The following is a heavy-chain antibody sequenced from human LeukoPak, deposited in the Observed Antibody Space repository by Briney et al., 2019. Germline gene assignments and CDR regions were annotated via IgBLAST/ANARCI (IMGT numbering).Heavy chain of an antibody. CDR3: ARAAATGTTGIWWFDP. Sequence: SETLSLTCAVYGGSFSGYYWSWIRQPPGKGLEWIGEINHSGSTNYNPSLKSRVTISVDRSKNQFSLKLSSVTAADTAVYYCARAAATGTTGIWWFDPWGQGTLVTVSS. D-gene: IGHD1-1*01. V-gene: IGHV4-34*01. CDR2: INHSGST. CDR1: GGSFSGYY. J-gene: IGHJ5*02.